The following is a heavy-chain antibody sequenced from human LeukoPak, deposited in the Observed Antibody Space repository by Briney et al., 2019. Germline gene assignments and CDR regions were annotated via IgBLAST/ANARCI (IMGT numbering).Heavy chain of an antibody. J-gene: IGHJ4*02. CDR2: IYYSGSS. CDR3: AHSSAYYSFDY. Sequence: PSETLSLTCTVSGGSISSSTYYWGWIPQPPGKGLEWLGSIYYSGSSYYNPSLKSRVTLSVETSEKQFSLKLYSVTAADTAVYYCAHSSAYYSFDYWGQGTLVTVSS. V-gene: IGHV4-39*01. D-gene: IGHD3-22*01. CDR1: GGSISSSTYY.